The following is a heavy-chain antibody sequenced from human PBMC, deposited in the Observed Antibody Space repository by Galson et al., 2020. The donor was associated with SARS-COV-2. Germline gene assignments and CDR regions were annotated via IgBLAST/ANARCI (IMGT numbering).Heavy chain of an antibody. J-gene: IGHJ5*02. V-gene: IGHV4-39*01. CDR3: AQHREEAAGPLPYWFDP. Sequence: SETLSFTCTVSDVFIDNTDIYWGWIRQPPGKGLEWIGSMHSGGSAYYNSSLESRVTISIDGSKNQFSLKLTSVTAADAAVYYCAQHREEAAGPLPYWFDPWGQGTPVTVSS. D-gene: IGHD6-13*01. CDR1: DVFIDNTDIY. CDR2: MHSGGSA.